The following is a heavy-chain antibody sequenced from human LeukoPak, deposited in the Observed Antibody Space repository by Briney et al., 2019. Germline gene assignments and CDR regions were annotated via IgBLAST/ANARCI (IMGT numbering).Heavy chain of an antibody. D-gene: IGHD4-23*01. CDR2: INPGGGST. V-gene: IGHV1-46*01. CDR3: AKDLRWDHPGFDP. J-gene: IGHJ5*02. Sequence: ASVEVSCKASGYIFTSYYMHWVRQAPGQGLEWMGIINPGGGSTSYAQKFQDRVTMTRDTSTSTVYMELSSLRSDDTAVYYCAKDLRWDHPGFDPWGQGTLVIVSS. CDR1: GYIFTSYY.